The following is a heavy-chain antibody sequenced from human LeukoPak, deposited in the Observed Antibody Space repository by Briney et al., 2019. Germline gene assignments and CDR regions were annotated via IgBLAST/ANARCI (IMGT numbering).Heavy chain of an antibody. CDR1: GYTFTGYY. D-gene: IGHD3-22*01. CDR3: ARIGTYDSSGFDY. J-gene: IGHJ4*02. Sequence: ASVKVSCKASGYTFTGYYMHWVRQAPGQGLEWMGWINPNSGGTNYAQKFQGRVTMTRDTSISTAYMELSRLRSDDTAVYYCARIGTYDSSGFDYWGQGTLVTVSS. CDR2: INPNSGGT. V-gene: IGHV1-2*02.